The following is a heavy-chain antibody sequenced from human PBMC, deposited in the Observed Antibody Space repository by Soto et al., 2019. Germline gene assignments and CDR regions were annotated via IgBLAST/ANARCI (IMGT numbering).Heavy chain of an antibody. Sequence: QVQLVQSGAEVKKPGASVKVSCKASGYTFTSYAMHWVRQAPGHTLEWMGWSNAGNGNTKYSQKFQGRVTITRDTSASTAYMELSSLRYEDTAVYYCARGPGGPDGPGDYWGQGTLVTVSS. V-gene: IGHV1-3*01. CDR1: GYTFTSYA. CDR2: SNAGNGNT. J-gene: IGHJ4*02. D-gene: IGHD2-15*01. CDR3: ARGPGGPDGPGDY.